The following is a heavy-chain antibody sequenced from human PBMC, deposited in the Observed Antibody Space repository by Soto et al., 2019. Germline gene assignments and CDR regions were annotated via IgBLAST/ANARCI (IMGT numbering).Heavy chain of an antibody. V-gene: IGHV3-33*01. CDR2: IWYDGSNE. CDR3: ARDDIPGIAVATYGMDV. CDR1: GFIFSNFG. J-gene: IGHJ6*02. Sequence: VGSLRLSCAASGFIFSNFGMHWVRQAPGKGLEWVAVIWYDGSNEYYAGSVKGRFTISKDNSKNTLYLQMNSLRAEDTAVYYCARDDIPGIAVATYGMDVWGQGTTVTVSS. D-gene: IGHD6-19*01.